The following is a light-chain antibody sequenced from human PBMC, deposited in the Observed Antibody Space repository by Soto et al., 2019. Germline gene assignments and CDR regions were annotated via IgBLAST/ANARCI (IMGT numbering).Light chain of an antibody. Sequence: QSALTQPPSASGSPGQSVTISCTGTSSDVGGYNYVSWYQQYPGRAPKLMIYEVTKRPSGVPDRFSGSKSGNTASLTDSGLQAEDEADYYCSSYAASNNFYFVFGGGTTLTVL. CDR3: SSYAASNNFYFV. V-gene: IGLV2-8*01. CDR1: SSDVGGYNY. CDR2: EVT. J-gene: IGLJ3*02.